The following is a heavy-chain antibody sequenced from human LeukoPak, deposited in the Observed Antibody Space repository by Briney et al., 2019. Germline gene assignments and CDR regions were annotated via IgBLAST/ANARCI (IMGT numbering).Heavy chain of an antibody. CDR2: ISYDGSNK. Sequence: PGGSLRLSCAASGFTFSRYAMNWVRQAPGKGLEWVAVISYDGSNKYYADSVKGRFTISRDNSKNTLYLQMGSLRAEDMAVYYCAREAVGPYSGYDLYYFDYWGQGTLVTVSS. CDR1: GFTFSRYA. D-gene: IGHD5-12*01. J-gene: IGHJ4*02. V-gene: IGHV3-30*14. CDR3: AREAVGPYSGYDLYYFDY.